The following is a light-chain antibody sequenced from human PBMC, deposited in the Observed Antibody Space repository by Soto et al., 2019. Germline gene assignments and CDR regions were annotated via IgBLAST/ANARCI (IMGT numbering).Light chain of an antibody. V-gene: IGKV3-11*01. CDR2: DAS. CDR3: QQRSNWPPVT. CDR1: QSVSSY. J-gene: IGKJ4*01. Sequence: EIVLTQSPATLSLSPGERATISCRASQSVSSYLAWYQQKPGQAPRLLIYDASNKANGIPARFSGSGSGTDFTLTISSLEPEDFAIYYCQQRSNWPPVTFGGGTKVEIK.